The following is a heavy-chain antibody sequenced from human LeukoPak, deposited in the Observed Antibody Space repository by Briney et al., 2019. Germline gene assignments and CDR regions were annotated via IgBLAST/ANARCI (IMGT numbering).Heavy chain of an antibody. V-gene: IGHV5-51*01. Sequence: TGESLKISCKGSGYSFTSYWIGWVRQMPGKGLGWMRIIYPGDSDTRYSPSFQGQVTISADKSISTAYLQWSSLKASDTAMYYCARLIAVAANWFDPWGQGTLVTVSS. CDR1: GYSFTSYW. J-gene: IGHJ5*02. D-gene: IGHD6-19*01. CDR2: IYPGDSDT. CDR3: ARLIAVAANWFDP.